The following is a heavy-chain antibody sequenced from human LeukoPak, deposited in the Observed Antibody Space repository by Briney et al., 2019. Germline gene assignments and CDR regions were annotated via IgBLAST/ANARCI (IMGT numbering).Heavy chain of an antibody. CDR2: INPHSGDT. CDR1: GYTFTGYY. V-gene: IGHV1-2*02. Sequence: ASVKVSCKASGYTFTGYYMHWVRQAPGQGLEWMGWINPHSGDTRFAQKFQGRVTMTRDTSISTVYMELSRLRSDDTAVYYCARESRGILNYFDYWGQGTRVTVSS. CDR3: ARESRGILNYFDY. J-gene: IGHJ4*02. D-gene: IGHD3-22*01.